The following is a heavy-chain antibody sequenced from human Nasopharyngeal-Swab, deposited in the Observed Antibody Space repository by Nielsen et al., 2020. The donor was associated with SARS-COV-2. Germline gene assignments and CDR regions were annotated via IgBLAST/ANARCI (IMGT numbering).Heavy chain of an antibody. D-gene: IGHD2-2*01. Sequence: WIRQPPGKGLEWVSAISGSGGSTYYVDSVKGRFTISRDNSKNTLYLQMNSLRAEDTAVYYCAKQRYCSSTSCYGGGFDYWGQGTLVTVSS. CDR3: AKQRYCSSTSCYGGGFDY. CDR2: ISGSGGST. V-gene: IGHV3-23*01. J-gene: IGHJ4*02.